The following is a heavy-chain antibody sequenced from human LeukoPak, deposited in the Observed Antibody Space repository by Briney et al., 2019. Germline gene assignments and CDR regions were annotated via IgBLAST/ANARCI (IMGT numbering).Heavy chain of an antibody. D-gene: IGHD3-10*01. Sequence: GGSLRLFCAASGFTLSSNYMSWVRQAPGKGLEWGSVIYRGGSTYYSDAVTGRCTISRGNSKNTLYLQMNSLRAEDTAVYYRARGRYYGSGSYYYWGEGTLVTVSS. V-gene: IGHV3-53*01. J-gene: IGHJ4*02. CDR1: GFTLSSNY. CDR2: IYRGGST. CDR3: ARGRYYGSGSYYY.